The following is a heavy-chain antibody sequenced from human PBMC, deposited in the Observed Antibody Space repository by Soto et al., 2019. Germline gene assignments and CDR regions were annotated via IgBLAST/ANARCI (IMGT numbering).Heavy chain of an antibody. V-gene: IGHV4-59*01. CDR3: ARGSGFESFDY. D-gene: IGHD6-19*01. CDR1: GGSISTFY. Sequence: QVHLQESGLGLVKPSETLSLTCSVSGGSISTFYWSWVRQSPGKGLQWIGYIYSTGTTNFNPSLKSRVTISVDTAKNQFSLRLSSVTAADTAVYYCARGSGFESFDYWGQGTLVTVSS. CDR2: IYSTGTT. J-gene: IGHJ4*02.